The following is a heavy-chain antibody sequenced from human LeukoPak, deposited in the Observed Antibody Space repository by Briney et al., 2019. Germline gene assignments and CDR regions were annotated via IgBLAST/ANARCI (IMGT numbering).Heavy chain of an antibody. J-gene: IGHJ4*02. CDR1: GGSFSGYY. Sequence: ETLSLTCAVYGGSFSGYYWSWIRQPPGKGLEWVSVIYSGGSTYYADSVKGRFTISRDNSKNTLYLQMNSLRAEDTAVYYCARDIDSSSSHFDYWGQGTLVTVSS. CDR2: IYSGGST. V-gene: IGHV3-53*05. CDR3: ARDIDSSSSHFDY. D-gene: IGHD6-6*01.